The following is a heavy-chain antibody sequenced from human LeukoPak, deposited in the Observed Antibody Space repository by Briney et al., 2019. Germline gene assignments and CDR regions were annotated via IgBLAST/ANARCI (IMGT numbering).Heavy chain of an antibody. D-gene: IGHD6-13*01. V-gene: IGHV3-7*03. CDR2: IKQDRSEK. J-gene: IGHJ4*02. CDR3: ARDLMGIAYRGAFYY. CDR1: GFTFSSYW. Sequence: GGSLRLSCAASGFTFSSYWMSWVRQAPGKGLEWVANIKQDRSEKYYVDSVKGRFTISRDNAKNSLYLQMNSLRAEDTAVYYCARDLMGIAYRGAFYYWGQGTLVTVSS.